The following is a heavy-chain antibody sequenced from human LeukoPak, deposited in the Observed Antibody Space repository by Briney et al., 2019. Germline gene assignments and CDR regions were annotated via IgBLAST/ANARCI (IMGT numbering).Heavy chain of an antibody. J-gene: IGHJ6*02. CDR1: GFTFSGFW. Sequence: GGSLRLSCAASGFTFSGFWMTWVRQAPGKGLEWVANINEDGSEKYYVDSVKGRCTISRDNAKKSLSLQMNSLRAEDMGVYYCARGSGIGAWGQGTTVTVSS. CDR2: INEDGSEK. CDR3: ARGSGIGA. V-gene: IGHV3-7*01.